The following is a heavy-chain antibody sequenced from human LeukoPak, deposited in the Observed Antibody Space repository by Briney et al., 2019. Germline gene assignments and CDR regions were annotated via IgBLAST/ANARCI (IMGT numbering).Heavy chain of an antibody. Sequence: GGSLRLSCEASGFTFNGHWMHWVRQAPGKGLVWVSLINGDGSTISYADSVKGRFTISRDNAKNSLYLQMNSLRAEDTAVYYCAGVRYSYAGNYYYYMDVWGKGTTVTVSS. CDR2: INGDGSTI. CDR1: GFTFNGHW. D-gene: IGHD5-18*01. CDR3: AGVRYSYAGNYYYYMDV. V-gene: IGHV3-74*01. J-gene: IGHJ6*03.